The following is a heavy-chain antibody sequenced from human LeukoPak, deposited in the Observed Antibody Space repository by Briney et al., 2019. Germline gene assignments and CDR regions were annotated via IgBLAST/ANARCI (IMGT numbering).Heavy chain of an antibody. CDR3: ATLNGPLFEY. CDR1: GFTFSNYW. J-gene: IGHJ4*02. Sequence: GGSLRLSCAASGFTFSNYWMSWVRQAPGKGLEWVASIHQHGDEKYFVDSVRGRFTISRDNAKNSLYLQMSSLRAEDTAVYYCATLNGPLFEYWGQGTLVTVSS. V-gene: IGHV3-7*01. CDR2: IHQHGDEK. D-gene: IGHD2-8*01.